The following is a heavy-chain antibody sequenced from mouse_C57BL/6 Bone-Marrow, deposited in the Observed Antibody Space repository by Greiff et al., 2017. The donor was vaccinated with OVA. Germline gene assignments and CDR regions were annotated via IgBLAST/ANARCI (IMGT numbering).Heavy chain of an antibody. D-gene: IGHD1-1*01. CDR3: ARPGSSHNWYFDV. CDR2: IDPSDSYT. V-gene: IGHV1-59*01. CDR1: GYTFTSYW. J-gene: IGHJ1*03. Sequence: QVQLQQPGAELVRPGTSVKLSCKASGYTFTSYWMHWVKQRPGQGLEWIGVIDPSDSYTNYNQKFKGKATLTVDTSSSTAYMQLSSLTSEDSAVYYCARPGSSHNWYFDVWGTGTTVTVSS.